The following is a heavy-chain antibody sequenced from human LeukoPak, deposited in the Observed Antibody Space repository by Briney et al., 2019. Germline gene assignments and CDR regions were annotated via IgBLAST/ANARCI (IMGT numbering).Heavy chain of an antibody. D-gene: IGHD3-22*01. CDR2: IYHSGST. V-gene: IGHV4-38-2*02. CDR3: AMVVVIPDSYFDY. J-gene: IGHJ4*02. Sequence: SETLSLTCTVSGYSISSGYYWGWIRQPPGNGLEWIGSIYHSGSTYYNPSLKSRVTISVDTSKNQFSLKLSSVTAADTAVYYCAMVVVIPDSYFDYWGQGTLVTVSS. CDR1: GYSISSGYY.